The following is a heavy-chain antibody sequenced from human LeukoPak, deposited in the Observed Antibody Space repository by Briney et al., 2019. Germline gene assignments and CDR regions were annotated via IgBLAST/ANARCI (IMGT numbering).Heavy chain of an antibody. Sequence: KASETLSLTCTVSGGSISSSSHYWGWIRQPPGKGLEWIGSIHYSGSSYYNPSLKSRVTMSVDTSQIQFSLKMSSVTAADTAVYYCANNLPAAGSIYAFDIWGQGTMVTVSS. CDR3: ANNLPAAGSIYAFDI. J-gene: IGHJ3*02. V-gene: IGHV4-39*07. CDR1: GGSISSSSHY. CDR2: IHYSGSS. D-gene: IGHD6-13*01.